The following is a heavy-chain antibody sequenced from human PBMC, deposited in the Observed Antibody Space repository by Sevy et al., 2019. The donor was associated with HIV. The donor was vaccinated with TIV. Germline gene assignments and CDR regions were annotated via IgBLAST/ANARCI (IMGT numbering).Heavy chain of an antibody. D-gene: IGHD2-8*01. J-gene: IGHJ4*02. CDR3: AREGCSRPHDY. Sequence: GGSLRLSCAASGFAFYEYSMSWIRQAPGKGLGWVATLCFGCGKINYADSVKGRFTISRDNSKNSFYLQMDNLRVEDTALYYCAREGCSRPHDYWGQGTRVTVSS. V-gene: IGHV3-23*01. CDR1: GFAFYEYS. CDR2: LCFGCGKI.